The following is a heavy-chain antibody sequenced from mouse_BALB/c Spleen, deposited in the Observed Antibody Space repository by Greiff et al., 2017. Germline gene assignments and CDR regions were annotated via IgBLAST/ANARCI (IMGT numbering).Heavy chain of an antibody. J-gene: IGHJ4*01. CDR2: ISSGSSTI. V-gene: IGHV5-17*02. D-gene: IGHD2-1*01. Sequence: DVQLVESGGGLVQPGGSRKLSCAASGFTFSSFGMHWVRQAPEKGLEWVAYISSGSSTIYYADTVKGRFTISRDNPKNTLFLQMTSLRSEDTAMYYCARGGGNYLYYAMDYWGQGTSVTVSS. CDR1: GFTFSSFG. CDR3: ARGGGNYLYYAMDY.